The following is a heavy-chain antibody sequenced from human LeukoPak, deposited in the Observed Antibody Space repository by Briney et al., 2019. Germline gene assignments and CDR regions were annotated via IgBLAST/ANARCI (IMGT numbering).Heavy chain of an antibody. CDR2: IYTTGST. CDR1: GGSLSSYY. V-gene: IGHV4-59*01. CDR3: ARADTYYYDSSGSYYFDY. Sequence: TSETLSLTCTVSGGSLSSYYWSWVRQPPGKGLEWIGYIYTTGSTNYNPSLKSRVTISVDTSKNQFSLELRSVTAADTAVYYCARADTYYYDSSGSYYFDYWGQGTLVTVSS. D-gene: IGHD3-22*01. J-gene: IGHJ4*02.